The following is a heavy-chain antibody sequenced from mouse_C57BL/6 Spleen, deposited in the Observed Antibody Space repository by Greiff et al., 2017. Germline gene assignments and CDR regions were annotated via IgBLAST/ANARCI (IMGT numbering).Heavy chain of an antibody. CDR3: ARPYYGSSWNYAMDY. D-gene: IGHD1-1*01. Sequence: VQVVESGAELAKPGASVKLSCKASGYTFTSYWMHWVKQRPGQGLEWIGYINPSSGYTKYNQKFKDKATLTADKSSSTAYMQLSSLTYEDSAVYYCARPYYGSSWNYAMDYWGQGTSVTVSS. V-gene: IGHV1-7*01. CDR2: INPSSGYT. CDR1: GYTFTSYW. J-gene: IGHJ4*01.